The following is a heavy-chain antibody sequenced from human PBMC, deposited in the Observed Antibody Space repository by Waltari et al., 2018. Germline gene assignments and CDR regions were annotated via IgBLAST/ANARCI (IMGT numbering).Heavy chain of an antibody. Sequence: QVQLQESGPGLVKPSETLSLPCPVSGGSISSYYWRWIRPPPGKGLEWIGYIYYSGSTNYNPSLKSRVTISVDTSKNQFSLKLSSVTAADTAVYYCARDSSSSLYYYGMDVWGQGTTVTVSS. CDR1: GGSISSYY. V-gene: IGHV4-59*01. CDR3: ARDSSSSLYYYGMDV. CDR2: IYYSGST. D-gene: IGHD6-6*01. J-gene: IGHJ6*02.